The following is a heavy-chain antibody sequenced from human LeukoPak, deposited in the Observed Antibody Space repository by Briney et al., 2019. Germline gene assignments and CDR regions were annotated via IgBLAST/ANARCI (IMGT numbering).Heavy chain of an antibody. D-gene: IGHD6-13*01. J-gene: IGHJ4*02. CDR3: ARGGIYSQGFDY. CDR2: ISTTSDYI. CDR1: GFTFSGYS. Sequence: GGSLRLSCAASGFTFSGYSMSWVRQAPGKGLEWVSSISTTSDYIHYADSLKGRVAISRDNAKNSLYLQMNSLRAEDTAVYHCARGGIYSQGFDYWGQGSLVTVSS. V-gene: IGHV3-21*01.